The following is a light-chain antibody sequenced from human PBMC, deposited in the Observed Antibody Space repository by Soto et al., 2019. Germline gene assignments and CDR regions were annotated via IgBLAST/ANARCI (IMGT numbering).Light chain of an antibody. V-gene: IGLV2-11*01. Sequence: QSALTQPRSVSGSPGQSVTISCTGTSSDVGGYNYVSWYQQHPGKAPKLMIYDVSKRPSGVPDRFSGSKSGNTAYLTISGIQAEDEADYYCCSYAGSSLYVFGTGTKVTVL. CDR1: SSDVGGYNY. CDR3: CSYAGSSLYV. CDR2: DVS. J-gene: IGLJ1*01.